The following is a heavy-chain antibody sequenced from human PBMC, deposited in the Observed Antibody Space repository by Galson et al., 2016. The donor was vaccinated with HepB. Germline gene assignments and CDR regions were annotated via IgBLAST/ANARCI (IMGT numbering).Heavy chain of an antibody. V-gene: IGHV3-33*01. CDR3: TRDAMNYYGSGNYQFLIDY. D-gene: IGHD3-10*01. J-gene: IGHJ4*02. CDR2: IWFDGTNK. CDR1: GFNFRNYG. Sequence: SLRLSCATSGFNFRNYGMHWVRQAPGKGLEWVAVIWFDGTNKYYADSVKGRFTISRGNSKNSLYLQMNSLRAEDTAVYYCTRDAMNYYGSGNYQFLIDYWGQGTLVTVSS.